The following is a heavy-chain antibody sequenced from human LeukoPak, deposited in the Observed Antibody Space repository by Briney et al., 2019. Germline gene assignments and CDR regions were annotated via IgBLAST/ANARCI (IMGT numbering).Heavy chain of an antibody. CDR2: IWSDGNNK. J-gene: IGHJ3*02. CDR3: ARDQRGYCSGGICYGDVFDI. CDR1: GFTFSRYG. V-gene: IGHV3-33*01. Sequence: PGGSLRLSCAASGFTFSRYGMHWVRQAPGKGLEWVAVIWSDGNNKYYADSVKGRFTISRDNSKNTLYLQMDSLRDEDTAVYYCARDQRGYCSGGICYGDVFDIWGQGTMVTVSS. D-gene: IGHD2-15*01.